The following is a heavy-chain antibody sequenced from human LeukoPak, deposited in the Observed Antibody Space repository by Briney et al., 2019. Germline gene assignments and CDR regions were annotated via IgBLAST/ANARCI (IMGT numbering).Heavy chain of an antibody. CDR3: ARDWGSIPYY. D-gene: IGHD3-16*01. CDR2: IIPIFGTA. CDR1: GGTFSSYT. Sequence: SVKVSCKASGGTFSSYTISWVRQAPGQGLEWMGRIIPIFGTANYAQKFQGRVTITTDESTSTAYMELSSLRSEDTAVYYCARDWGSIPYYWGQGTLVTVSS. V-gene: IGHV1-69*05. J-gene: IGHJ4*02.